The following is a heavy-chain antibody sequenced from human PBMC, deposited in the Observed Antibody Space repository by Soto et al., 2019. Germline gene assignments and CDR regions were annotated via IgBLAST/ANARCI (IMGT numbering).Heavy chain of an antibody. CDR1: GFTFTRYS. CDR2: ISSTTNYI. J-gene: IGHJ4*02. CDR3: ARESEDLTSNFDY. Sequence: GGSLRLSCAASGFTFTRYSMNWVRQAPGQGLEWVSSISSTTNYIYYGDSMKGRFTISRDNAKNSLYLEMNSLRAEDTAVYYCARESEDLTSNFDYWGQGTLVTVSS. V-gene: IGHV3-21*06.